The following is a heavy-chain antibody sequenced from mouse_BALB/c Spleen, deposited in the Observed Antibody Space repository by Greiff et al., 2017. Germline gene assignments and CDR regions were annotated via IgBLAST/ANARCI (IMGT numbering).Heavy chain of an antibody. J-gene: IGHJ1*01. CDR2: ISSGSSTI. D-gene: IGHD3-3*01. CDR1: GFTFSSFG. CDR3: ARGTPYWYFDV. Sequence: EVQLVESGGGLVQPGGSRKLSCAASGFTFSSFGMHWVRQAPEKGLEWVAYISSGSSTIYYADTVKGRFTISRDNPKNTLFLQMTSLRSEDTAMYYCARGTPYWYFDVWGAGTTVTVSS. V-gene: IGHV5-17*02.